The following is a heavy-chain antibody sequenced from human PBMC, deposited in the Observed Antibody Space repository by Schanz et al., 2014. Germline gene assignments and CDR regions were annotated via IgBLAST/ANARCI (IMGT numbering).Heavy chain of an antibody. V-gene: IGHV1-69*09. CDR1: GYTFVSYS. J-gene: IGHJ5*02. Sequence: QVQLIQSGAEVKKPGASVKVSCKASGYTFVSYSMHWVRQAPGQGLEWMGKIIPVLNIATYAQRFQGRVSITADTSTNTAYMDLSGLTSDDTAVYYCAREKGHGYSGLSWGQGTLLAVSS. D-gene: IGHD5-12*01. CDR2: IIPVLNIA. CDR3: AREKGHGYSGLS.